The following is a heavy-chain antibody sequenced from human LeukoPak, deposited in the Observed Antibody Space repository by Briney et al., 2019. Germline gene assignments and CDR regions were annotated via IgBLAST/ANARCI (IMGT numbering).Heavy chain of an antibody. Sequence: SETLSLTCTVSGGSISSSSYYWGWIRQPPGKGLEWIGSIYYSGSTYYNPSLKSRVTISVDTSKNQFSLKLSSVTAADTAVYYCARISIVGATTRDYWGQGTLVTVSS. CDR3: ARISIVGATTRDY. D-gene: IGHD1-26*01. V-gene: IGHV4-39*07. J-gene: IGHJ4*02. CDR2: IYYSGST. CDR1: GGSISSSSYY.